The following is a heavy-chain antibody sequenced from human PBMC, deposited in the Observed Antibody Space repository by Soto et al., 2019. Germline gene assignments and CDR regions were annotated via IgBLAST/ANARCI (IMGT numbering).Heavy chain of an antibody. Sequence: SETLSLTCTVSGDSISTSAYYWGWVRQPPGKGLEWVGTIYYTGSTYYNPPLESRVTMSLQTSKNQFSLNLTSVTAADTAVYYCARLGGVIAASDGEYWGQGALVSVS. CDR3: ARLGGVIAASDGEY. V-gene: IGHV4-39*01. CDR2: IYYTGST. J-gene: IGHJ4*02. CDR1: GDSISTSAYY. D-gene: IGHD2-15*01.